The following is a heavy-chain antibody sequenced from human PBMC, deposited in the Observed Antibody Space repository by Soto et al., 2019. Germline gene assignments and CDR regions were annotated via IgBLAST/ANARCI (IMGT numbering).Heavy chain of an antibody. V-gene: IGHV3-33*01. J-gene: IGHJ6*02. CDR3: ARVGVPDHGVAV. Sequence: QVQLVESGGGVVQPGRSLRLSCAASGFTFSSYGMHWVRQAPGKGLEWVAVIWYDGSNKYYADSVKGRFTISRDNSKNPLYVQRNGLRAEDTVVYYWARVGVPDHGVAVWGQGNTVTVSS. CDR2: IWYDGSNK. D-gene: IGHD3-10*01. CDR1: GFTFSSYG.